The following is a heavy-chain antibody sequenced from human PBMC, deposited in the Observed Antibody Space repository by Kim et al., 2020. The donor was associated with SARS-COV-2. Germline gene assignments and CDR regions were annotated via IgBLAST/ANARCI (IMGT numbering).Heavy chain of an antibody. V-gene: IGHV3-11*04. Sequence: YADSVKGRFTISRDNAKNSLYLQMNSLRAEDTAVYYCARDFGVIVGASDYWGQGTLVTVSS. CDR3: ARDFGVIVGASDY. J-gene: IGHJ4*02. D-gene: IGHD1-26*01.